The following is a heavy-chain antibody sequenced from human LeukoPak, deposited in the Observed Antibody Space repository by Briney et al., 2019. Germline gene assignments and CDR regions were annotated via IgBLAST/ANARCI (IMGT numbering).Heavy chain of an antibody. Sequence: PSETLSLTCTVSGGSFSSSNYFWVWIRQPPGKGLEWIGSIYYSGNSYYNPSLKSRVTISVDTSKNHFSLKLRSVIAADTAVYYCARHGNVVVVPAAKGFDYGGQGTQVTVSS. J-gene: IGHJ4*02. CDR3: ARHGNVVVVPAAKGFDY. D-gene: IGHD2-2*01. CDR1: GGSFSSSNYF. CDR2: IYYSGNS. V-gene: IGHV4-39*01.